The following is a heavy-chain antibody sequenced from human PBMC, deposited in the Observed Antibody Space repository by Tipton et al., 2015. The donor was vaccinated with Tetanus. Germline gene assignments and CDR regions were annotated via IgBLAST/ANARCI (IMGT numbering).Heavy chain of an antibody. D-gene: IGHD1-26*01. CDR2: IYYSGST. J-gene: IGHJ4*02. CDR1: GGSTSSGGYY. Sequence: LRLSCTVSGGSTSSGGYYWTWVRQHPGKGLEWIGDIYYSGSTYYNPSLKSRVSISVDTSNNQFSVNLNSVTAADTAVYYCARDQARGARGWNYFDYWGQGALVTVSS. V-gene: IGHV4-31*03. CDR3: ARDQARGARGWNYFDY.